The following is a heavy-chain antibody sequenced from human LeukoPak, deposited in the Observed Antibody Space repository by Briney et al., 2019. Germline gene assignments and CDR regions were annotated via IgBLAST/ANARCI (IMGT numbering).Heavy chain of an antibody. CDR3: ARGGPGTNFDY. CDR1: GGTFSSYA. V-gene: IGHV1-69*13. J-gene: IGHJ4*02. Sequence: ASVNVSCKASGGTFSSYAISWVRQAPGQGLEWMGGIIPIFGTANYAQKFQGRVTITADESTSTAYMELSSLRSEDTAVYYCARGGPGTNFDYWGQGTLVTVSS. CDR2: IIPIFGTA. D-gene: IGHD1/OR15-1a*01.